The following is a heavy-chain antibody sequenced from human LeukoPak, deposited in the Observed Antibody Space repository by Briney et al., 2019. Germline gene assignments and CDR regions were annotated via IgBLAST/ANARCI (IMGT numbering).Heavy chain of an antibody. CDR2: IYSGGIT. J-gene: IGHJ4*02. CDR3: ARLTPPNIETTDDS. CDR1: GFTVSSNY. Sequence: PGGSLRLSCAASGFTVSSNYMSWVRQAPGKGLEGVSVIYSGGITYYADSVKGRFTISRDNGKNSLYLQMNSLRDEDTAVYYCARLTPPNIETTDDSWGQGTLVTVSS. V-gene: IGHV3-66*04. D-gene: IGHD1-1*01.